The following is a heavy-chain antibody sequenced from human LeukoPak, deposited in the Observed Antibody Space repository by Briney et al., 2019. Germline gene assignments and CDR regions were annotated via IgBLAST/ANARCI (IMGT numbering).Heavy chain of an antibody. V-gene: IGHV4-61*02. D-gene: IGHD5-24*01. CDR3: ARGRDGYNYYYYYYMDV. Sequence: PSETLSLTCTVSGGSISSGSYYWSWIRQPAGKGLEWIGRIYTSGSTNYNPSLKSRVTISVDTSKNQFSLKLSSVTAADTAVYYCARGRDGYNYYYYYYMDVWGKGTTVTVSS. J-gene: IGHJ6*03. CDR2: IYTSGST. CDR1: GGSISSGSYY.